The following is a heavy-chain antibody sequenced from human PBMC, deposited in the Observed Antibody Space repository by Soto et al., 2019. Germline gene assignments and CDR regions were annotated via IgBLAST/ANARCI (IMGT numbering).Heavy chain of an antibody. CDR2: IYWDDAK. Sequence: QITLKESGPTLVKPTQTLTLTCTFSAFSLSTGGVGVGWIRQPPGKALEWLALIYWDDAKRYSPPLRSRLTTTKDTSKNQVALTMTNMDPVDTDTYYCIQSGCGGDCLQSYAAYYYYGMDAWGQGTTVTVSS. CDR3: IQSGCGGDCLQSYAAYYYYGMDA. D-gene: IGHD2-21*02. CDR1: AFSLSTGGVG. V-gene: IGHV2-5*02. J-gene: IGHJ6*02.